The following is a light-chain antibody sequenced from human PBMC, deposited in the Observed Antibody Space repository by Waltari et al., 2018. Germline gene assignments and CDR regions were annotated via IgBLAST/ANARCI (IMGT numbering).Light chain of an antibody. CDR1: SSNIGFNT. CDR2: TDK. J-gene: IGLJ3*02. V-gene: IGLV1-44*01. CDR3: AGWDDSLNGWV. Sequence: QSVLTQQPSASGTPGQRVTISCSGTSSNIGFNTVSWYQQVPGTAPKLLIYTDKQRPTGVPDRFSGSKAGSSATLAISGLQSEDEADYYCAGWDDSLNGWVFGGGTKVTVV.